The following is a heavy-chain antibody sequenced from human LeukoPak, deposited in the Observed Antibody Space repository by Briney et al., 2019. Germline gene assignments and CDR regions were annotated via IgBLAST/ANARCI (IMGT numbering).Heavy chain of an antibody. CDR1: GFTFSSYG. V-gene: IGHV3-30*18. CDR3: AKEVVAS. CDR2: ISYDGSNK. D-gene: IGHD2-2*01. J-gene: IGHJ5*02. Sequence: GSLRLSCAASGFTFSSYGMHWVRQAPGKGLEWVAVISYDGSNKYYADSVKGRFTISRDNSKNTLYLQMNSLRAEDTAVYYCAKEVVASWGQGTLVTVSS.